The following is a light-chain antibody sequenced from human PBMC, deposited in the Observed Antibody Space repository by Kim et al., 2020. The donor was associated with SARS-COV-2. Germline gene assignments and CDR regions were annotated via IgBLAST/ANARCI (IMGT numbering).Light chain of an antibody. CDR1: QDINNH. CDR3: QQRHDWPIT. CDR2: DSS. Sequence: EIVLTQSPGTLSLAPGEGATLSCRANQDINNHLVWYQQKPGQSPRLLIYDSSNRATGIPGRFSGSGSGTDFTLTISRLEPEDFVVYYCQQRHDWPITFGQGTRLEIK. V-gene: IGKV3-11*01. J-gene: IGKJ5*01.